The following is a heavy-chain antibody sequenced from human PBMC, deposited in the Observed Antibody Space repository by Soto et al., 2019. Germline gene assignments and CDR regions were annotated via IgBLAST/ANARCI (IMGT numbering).Heavy chain of an antibody. Sequence: PGESLKLSCKGSGYSFTSYWISWVRQMPGKGLEWMGRIDPSDSYTNYSPSFQGHVTISADKSISTAYLQWSSLKASDTAMYYCARREIVPAAMLGRLYYGMDVWGQGTTVTVSS. J-gene: IGHJ6*02. CDR1: GYSFTSYW. V-gene: IGHV5-10-1*01. CDR3: ARREIVPAAMLGRLYYGMDV. CDR2: IDPSDSYT. D-gene: IGHD2-2*01.